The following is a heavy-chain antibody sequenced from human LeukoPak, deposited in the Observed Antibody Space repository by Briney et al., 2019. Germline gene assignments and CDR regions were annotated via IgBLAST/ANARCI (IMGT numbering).Heavy chain of an antibody. J-gene: IGHJ3*02. D-gene: IGHD4-17*01. CDR1: GFTFSSYS. CDR3: ARTTVTPDAFDI. CDR2: IISSSSYI. Sequence: GGSLRLSCAASGFTFSSYSMNWVRQAPGKGLEWVSSIISSSSYIYYADSVKGRFTISRDNGKNSLYLQMNRLRAEDTAVYYCARTTVTPDAFDIWGQGTMVTVSS. V-gene: IGHV3-21*01.